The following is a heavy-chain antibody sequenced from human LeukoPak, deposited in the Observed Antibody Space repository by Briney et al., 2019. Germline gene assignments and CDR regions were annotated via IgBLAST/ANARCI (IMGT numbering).Heavy chain of an antibody. J-gene: IGHJ4*02. CDR2: ISTSSNSL. V-gene: IGHV3-48*04. Sequence: PGGSLRLSCAASGFTFNRYSMNWVRQAPGEGLEWVSYISTSSNSLYYADSVKGRFTISRDNAKNTLYLQMNSLRAEDTAVYYCVRLLDVDYWGQGTLVTVSS. CDR1: GFTFNRYS. CDR3: VRLLDVDY. D-gene: IGHD3-3*01.